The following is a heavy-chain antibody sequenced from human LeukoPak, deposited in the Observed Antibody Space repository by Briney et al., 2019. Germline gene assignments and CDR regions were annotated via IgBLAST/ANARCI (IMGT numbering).Heavy chain of an antibody. D-gene: IGHD4-17*01. J-gene: IGHJ4*02. CDR2: ISSSSSYI. V-gene: IGHV3-21*01. Sequence: GGSLRLSCAASGFAFSSYSINWVRQAPGKGLEWVSSISSSSSYIYYADSVKGRFTISRDNAKNSLYLQMNSLRAEDTAVYYCASGGLTTLDYWGQGTLVTVSS. CDR3: ASGGLTTLDY. CDR1: GFAFSSYS.